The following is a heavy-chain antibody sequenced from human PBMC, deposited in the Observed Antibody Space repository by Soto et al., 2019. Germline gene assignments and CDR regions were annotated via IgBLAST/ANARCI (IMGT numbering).Heavy chain of an antibody. Sequence: QVQLVQSGAEVKKPGSSVKVSCKASGGTFSSYAISWVRQAPGQGLEWMGGIIPIFGTANYAQKFQGRVTITADESTSTAYMEMSSLRSEDTAVYYCAINVDTAALPYYYYYGMDVWGQGTTVTVSS. CDR2: IIPIFGTA. CDR1: GGTFSSYA. J-gene: IGHJ6*02. V-gene: IGHV1-69*01. D-gene: IGHD5-18*01. CDR3: AINVDTAALPYYYYYGMDV.